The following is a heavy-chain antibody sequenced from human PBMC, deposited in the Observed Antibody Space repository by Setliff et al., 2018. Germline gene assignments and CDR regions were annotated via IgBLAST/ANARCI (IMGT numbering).Heavy chain of an antibody. V-gene: IGHV3-23*01. Sequence: GGSLRLSCAASGFSFSSYAMSWVRQAPGKGLEWVSSISAISDSTYYADSVKGRFTISRSSSKNTLYLQMNSLRAEDTAVYYCAKANTEYSSTWLFDYWGQGTLVTVSS. CDR2: ISAISDST. CDR3: AKANTEYSSTWLFDY. D-gene: IGHD6-13*01. CDR1: GFSFSSYA. J-gene: IGHJ4*02.